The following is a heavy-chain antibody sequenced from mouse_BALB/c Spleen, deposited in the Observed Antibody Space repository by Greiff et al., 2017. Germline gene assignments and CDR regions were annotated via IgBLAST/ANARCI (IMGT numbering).Heavy chain of an antibody. Sequence: DVKLQESGPGLVKPSQSLSLTCTVTGYSITSDYAWNWIRQFPGNKLEWMGYISYSGSTSYNPSLKSRISITRDTSKNQFFLQLNSVTTEDTATYYCAREDDGYYPDYYAMDYWGQGTSVTVSS. CDR1: GYSITSDYA. CDR3: AREDDGYYPDYYAMDY. CDR2: ISYSGST. D-gene: IGHD2-3*01. V-gene: IGHV3-2*02. J-gene: IGHJ4*01.